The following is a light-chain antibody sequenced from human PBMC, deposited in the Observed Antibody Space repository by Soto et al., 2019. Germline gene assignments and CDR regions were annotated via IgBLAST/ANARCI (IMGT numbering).Light chain of an antibody. V-gene: IGLV3-9*01. J-gene: IGLJ2*01. Sequence: ELTQPLSVSVALGQTARITCGGNNIGSKNVHWYQQKPGQAPVLVIYRDSNRPSGIPERFSGSNSGNTATLTISRAQAGDEADYYCQVWDSSTAVVFGGGTQLTVL. CDR2: RDS. CDR1: NIGSKN. CDR3: QVWDSSTAVV.